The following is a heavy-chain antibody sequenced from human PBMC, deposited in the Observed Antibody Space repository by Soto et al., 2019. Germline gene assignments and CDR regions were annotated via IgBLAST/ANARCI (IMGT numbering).Heavy chain of an antibody. J-gene: IGHJ4*02. CDR3: ASSVRYFDIDY. Sequence: QPGGSLRLSCAASGFTFSSYAMSWVRQAPGKGLVWVSGINSDGSSTCYADSVKGRFTISRDNAKNTLYLQMNSLRAEDTAVYYCASSVRYFDIDYWGQGTLVTVSS. CDR1: GFTFSSYA. CDR2: INSDGSST. V-gene: IGHV3-74*01. D-gene: IGHD3-9*01.